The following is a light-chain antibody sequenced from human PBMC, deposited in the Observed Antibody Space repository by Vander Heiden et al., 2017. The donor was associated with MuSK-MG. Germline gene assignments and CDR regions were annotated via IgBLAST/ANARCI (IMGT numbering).Light chain of an antibody. V-gene: IGLV2-11*01. CDR3: CSYAGSYV. J-gene: IGLJ1*01. CDR2: DVS. Sequence: QSALTQPPSVPGSPGQSVTISCTGTSSDVGGYNYVSWYQQHPGKAPKRMIYDVSKRPSGVPDRFSGSKSGNTASLTISGLQAEDEADYYCCSYAGSYVFGTGTKVTVL. CDR1: SSDVGGYNY.